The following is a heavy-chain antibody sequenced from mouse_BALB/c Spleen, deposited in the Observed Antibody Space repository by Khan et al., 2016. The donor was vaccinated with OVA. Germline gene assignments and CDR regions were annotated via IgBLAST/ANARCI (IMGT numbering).Heavy chain of an antibody. J-gene: IGHJ4*01. CDR2: INTYTGEP. D-gene: IGHD2-10*01. CDR3: ARPPYFSYVLDN. V-gene: IGHV9-3-1*01. Sequence: VQLVESGPEVKKPGETVKISCKASGHTFTKFGMNWVKQAPGKGLKWMGWINTYTGEPTYADDFNGRFAFTLETSSSTAYLQINNLKNEDTATYFGARPPYFSYVLDNWGQGTSVTVSS. CDR1: GHTFTKFG.